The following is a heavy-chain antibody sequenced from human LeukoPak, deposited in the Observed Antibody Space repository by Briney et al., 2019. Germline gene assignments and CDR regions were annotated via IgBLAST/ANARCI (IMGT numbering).Heavy chain of an antibody. CDR3: AGAHDGYGDYFDY. D-gene: IGHD4-17*01. V-gene: IGHV4-59*11. Sequence: SETLSLTCTVSGGSISSHYWSWIRQPPGKGLEWIGYIYYSGSTNYNPSLKSRVTISVDTSKNQFSLKLSSVTAADTAVYYCAGAHDGYGDYFDYWGQGTLVTVSS. CDR1: GGSISSHY. J-gene: IGHJ4*01. CDR2: IYYSGST.